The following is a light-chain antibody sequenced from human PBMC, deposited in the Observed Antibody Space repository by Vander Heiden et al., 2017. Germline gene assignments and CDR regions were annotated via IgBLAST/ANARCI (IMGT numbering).Light chain of an antibody. CDR2: AAS. CDR3: QQYDSTPPHT. J-gene: IGKJ4*01. CDR1: QSISTY. Sequence: DIQMTPSPSSLSASVGDRVTITCQASQSISTYLNWYQLKPGKAPKLLIYAASSLETGVPSRFSGSGSGTDFTLTISSLEAEDFATYSCQQYDSTPPHTFGGGTKVEIK. V-gene: IGKV1-39*01.